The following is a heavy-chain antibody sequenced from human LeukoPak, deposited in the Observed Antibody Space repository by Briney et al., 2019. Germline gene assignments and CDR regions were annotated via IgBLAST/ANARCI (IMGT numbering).Heavy chain of an antibody. CDR1: GGSISSYY. J-gene: IGHJ4*02. CDR2: IYYSGST. Sequence: SETLSLTCTVSGGSISSYYWTWIRQPAGEGLEWIGYIYYSGSTYYNPSLKSRVTISVDTSKNQFSLKLSSVTAADTAVYYCEYADPTGGISWGQGTLVTVSS. V-gene: IGHV4-59*12. CDR3: EYADPTGGIS. D-gene: IGHD1-14*01.